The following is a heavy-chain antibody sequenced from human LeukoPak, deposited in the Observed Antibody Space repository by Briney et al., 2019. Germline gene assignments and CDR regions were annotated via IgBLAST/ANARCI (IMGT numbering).Heavy chain of an antibody. CDR3: ARASSSWYSSYNWFDP. V-gene: IGHV1-2*02. CDR1: GYTFTGYY. D-gene: IGHD6-13*01. Sequence: GASVKVSCKASGYTFTGYYMHWVRQAPGQGLEWMGWINPNSGGTNYAQTFQGRVTMTRDTSISTAYMELSRLRSDDTAVYYCARASSSWYSSYNWFDPWGQGTLVTVSS. CDR2: INPNSGGT. J-gene: IGHJ5*02.